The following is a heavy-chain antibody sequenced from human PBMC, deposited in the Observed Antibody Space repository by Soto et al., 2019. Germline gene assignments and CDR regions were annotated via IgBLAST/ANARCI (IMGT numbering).Heavy chain of an antibody. CDR3: ARDPGRAGIPAAGTRLKN. V-gene: IGHV1-3*01. J-gene: IGHJ4*02. CDR2: ISVGNGKT. CDR1: GHTFSNYM. Sequence: APVKVSCKASGHTFSNYMIHWVRQAPGQRLEWIGRISVGNGKTEYSQKSQGRVTMTRDTSANTAFMELITLTSEDTALYYCARDPGRAGIPAAGTRLKNWGQGTLVPGSS. D-gene: IGHD6-25*01.